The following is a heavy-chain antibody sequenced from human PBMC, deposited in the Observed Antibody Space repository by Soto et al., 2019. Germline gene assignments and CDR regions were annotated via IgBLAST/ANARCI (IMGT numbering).Heavy chain of an antibody. V-gene: IGHV3-23*01. CDR1: GFTFSSYA. CDR2: ISTSGGST. Sequence: EVQVLESGGGLIQPGGSLRLSCAASGFTFSSYAMSWVRQAPGKGLEWVSAISTSGGSTYYADSVKGRFTISRDNSKNTLYLQMNSLRAEDTAVYYCASQTYDFWSGFRPRFVDVWGKGTTVTVSS. J-gene: IGHJ6*04. CDR3: ASQTYDFWSGFRPRFVDV. D-gene: IGHD3-3*01.